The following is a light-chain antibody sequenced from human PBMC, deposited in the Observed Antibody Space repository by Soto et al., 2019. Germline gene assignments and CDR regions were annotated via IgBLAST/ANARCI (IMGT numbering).Light chain of an antibody. V-gene: IGKV3-11*01. J-gene: IGKJ5*01. CDR2: DAS. CDR3: QQRSSWPPVIT. Sequence: EIVLTQSPATLSLSPGERATLSCRASQTFSSHLAWYQQKPGQAPRLLIYDASKRANGIPARFSGRGSGSDFTLTISILEPEAFAVSYCQQRSSWPPVITFGQGTRLEIK. CDR1: QTFSSH.